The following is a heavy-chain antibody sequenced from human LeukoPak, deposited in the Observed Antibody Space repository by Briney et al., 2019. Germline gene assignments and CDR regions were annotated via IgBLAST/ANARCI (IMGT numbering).Heavy chain of an antibody. V-gene: IGHV1-18*01. J-gene: IGHJ6*02. CDR3: ARDLWPPKSSSTILGYGMDV. D-gene: IGHD2-2*01. CDR1: GYSFSSYG. CDR2: SSGCNGYT. Sequence: GASVKVSRKASGYSFSSYGVSWVRQAPGQGLEWMGWSSGCNGYTKYEEEVQGRVTMTTDTSTSTAYMELRSLRSEDTAVYYCARDLWPPKSSSTILGYGMDVWGQGTTVTVSS.